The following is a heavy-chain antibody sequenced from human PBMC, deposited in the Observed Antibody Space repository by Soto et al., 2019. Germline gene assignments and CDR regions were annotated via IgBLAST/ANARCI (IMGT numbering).Heavy chain of an antibody. D-gene: IGHD2-21*02. CDR2: INPNSGDT. Sequence: QAQLVQSGAEVKKPGASVKVSCEASGYTFTSYYMHWVRQAPGQGLEWMGWINPNSGDTKYAQKFRGRVTMTRDTSITTAYMEVKMLTSDDTAVYYCARQLAYCGGDCFTAPVDYWGQGTLVTVSS. CDR3: ARQLAYCGGDCFTAPVDY. V-gene: IGHV1-2*02. J-gene: IGHJ4*02. CDR1: GYTFTSYY.